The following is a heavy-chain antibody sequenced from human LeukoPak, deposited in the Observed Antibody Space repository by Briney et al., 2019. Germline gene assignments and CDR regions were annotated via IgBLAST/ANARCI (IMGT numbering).Heavy chain of an antibody. V-gene: IGHV1-8*03. CDR3: ARGWNCGGDCYDY. Sequence: ASVKVSCKASGYIFTSYDINWVRQATGQGLEWMGWMNPNSGNTGYAQKFQGRVTITRNTSISTAYMELSSLRSEDTAVYYCARGWNCGGDCYDYWGQGTLVTVSS. CDR2: MNPNSGNT. CDR1: GYIFTSYD. J-gene: IGHJ4*02. D-gene: IGHD2-21*01.